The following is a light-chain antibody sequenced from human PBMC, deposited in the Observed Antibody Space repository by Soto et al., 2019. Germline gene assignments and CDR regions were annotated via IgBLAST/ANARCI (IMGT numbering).Light chain of an antibody. CDR2: DAS. CDR3: QQLNSYPQT. J-gene: IGKJ3*01. V-gene: IGKV1-9*01. CDR1: QDISSY. Sequence: DIQLTQSPSFLSASVGDRVTITCRASQDISSYLAWYHQKPGKAPKLLIYDASTLQSGVPSRFGGSGSGTEFTLTISSLQPEDFATYYCQQLNSYPQTFGPGTTVD.